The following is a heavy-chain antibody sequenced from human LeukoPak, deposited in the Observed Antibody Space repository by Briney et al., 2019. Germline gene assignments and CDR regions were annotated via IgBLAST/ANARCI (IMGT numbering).Heavy chain of an antibody. V-gene: IGHV4-34*01. Sequence: PSETLSLTCAVYGGSFSGYYWSWIRQPPGKGLEWIGEINHSGSTNYNPSLKSRVTISVDTSKNQFSLKLSSVTAADTAVYYCARAMTYYAFWSGPGRSYYYYGMDVWGQGTTVTVSS. D-gene: IGHD3-3*01. CDR3: ARAMTYYAFWSGPGRSYYYYGMDV. J-gene: IGHJ6*02. CDR1: GGSFSGYY. CDR2: INHSGST.